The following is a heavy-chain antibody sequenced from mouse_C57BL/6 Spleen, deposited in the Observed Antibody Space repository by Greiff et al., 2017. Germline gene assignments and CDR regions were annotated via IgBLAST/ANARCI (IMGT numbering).Heavy chain of an antibody. CDR3: ARERETYYVSSDRAMDY. Sequence: QVQLQQPGAELVKPGASVKLSCKASGYTFTSYWMHWVKQRPGQGLEWIGMIHPNSGSTNYNEKFKSKATLTVDKSSSTAYMQLSSLTSEDSAVSCCARERETYYVSSDRAMDYWGPGTTVTVSS. J-gene: IGHJ4*01. V-gene: IGHV1-64*01. D-gene: IGHD1-1*01. CDR1: GYTFTSYW. CDR2: IHPNSGST.